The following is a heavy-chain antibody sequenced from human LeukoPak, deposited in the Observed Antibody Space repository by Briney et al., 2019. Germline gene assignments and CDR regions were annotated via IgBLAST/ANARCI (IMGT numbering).Heavy chain of an antibody. CDR1: GYTFTNYE. Sequence: ASVKVSCKASGYTFTNYEINWVRQATGQGLEWMGWMNPNSGDTAYAQKFQGRITVTRSTSISTAYMELSSLRSEDTAVYYCARGLGTYDSSDLTWPMISFWGQGTLVTVSS. D-gene: IGHD3-22*01. J-gene: IGHJ4*02. CDR2: MNPNSGDT. V-gene: IGHV1-8*01. CDR3: ARGLGTYDSSDLTWPMISF.